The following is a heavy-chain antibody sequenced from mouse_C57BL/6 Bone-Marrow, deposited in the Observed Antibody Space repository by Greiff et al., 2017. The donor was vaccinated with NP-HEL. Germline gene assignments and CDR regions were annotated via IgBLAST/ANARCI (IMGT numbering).Heavy chain of an antibody. D-gene: IGHD2-1*01. CDR2: IDPEDGDT. V-gene: IGHV14-1*01. Sequence: EVQLVESGAELVRPGASVKLSCTASGFNITDYYMHWVKQRPEQGLEWIGRIDPEDGDTEYAPKFPGKATLTADTSSNTAYLQLSSLTSEDTAVYYCTRFYYGNYDAMDYWGQGTSVTVSS. CDR3: TRFYYGNYDAMDY. J-gene: IGHJ4*01. CDR1: GFNITDYY.